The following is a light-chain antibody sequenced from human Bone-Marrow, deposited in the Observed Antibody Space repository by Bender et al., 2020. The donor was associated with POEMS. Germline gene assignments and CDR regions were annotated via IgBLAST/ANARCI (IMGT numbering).Light chain of an antibody. V-gene: IGLV3-21*02. CDR2: GDS. Sequence: YVLTQPSSVSVAPGQTARIPCGGNHIGSYSVHWYQQKSGQAPVLVVYGDSDRPSGIPDRFSGSSSEAERYHTITSLQSEDEADYYFQTWGTGILVFGGGTKLTV. CDR1: HIGSYS. J-gene: IGLJ2*01. CDR3: QTWGTGILV.